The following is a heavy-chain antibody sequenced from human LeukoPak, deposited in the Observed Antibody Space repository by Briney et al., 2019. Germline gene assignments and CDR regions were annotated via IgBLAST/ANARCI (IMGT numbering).Heavy chain of an antibody. CDR1: GFTFSSYS. CDR3: ARDSGQYYFDY. Sequence: GGSLRLSCAASGFTFSSYSMNWVRQAPGKGLEWVSYISSSSSTIYHADSVKGRFTISRDNAKNSLYLQMNSLRAEDTAVYYCARDSGQYYFDYWGQGTLVTVSS. D-gene: IGHD1-26*01. CDR2: ISSSSSTI. V-gene: IGHV3-48*01. J-gene: IGHJ4*02.